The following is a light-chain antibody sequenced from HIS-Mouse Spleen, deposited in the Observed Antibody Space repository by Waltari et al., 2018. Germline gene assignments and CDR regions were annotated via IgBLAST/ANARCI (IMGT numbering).Light chain of an antibody. CDR2: EDS. J-gene: IGLJ2*01. V-gene: IGLV3-10*01. Sequence: SYELTQPPSVSVSPGQTARITCSGDALPKKYAYWYQQKSCQAPVLVIYEDSKRPAGITERFSGSSSGTMASLTISGAQVEDEADYYCYSTDSSGNHRVFGGGTKLTVL. CDR3: YSTDSSGNHRV. CDR1: ALPKKY.